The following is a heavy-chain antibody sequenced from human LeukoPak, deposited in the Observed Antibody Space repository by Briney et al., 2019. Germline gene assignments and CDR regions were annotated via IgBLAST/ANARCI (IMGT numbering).Heavy chain of an antibody. Sequence: GGSLRLSCAASGFTFSSYWMSWVRQAPGKGLEWVANIKQDGSEKYYVDSVKGRFTISRDNAKNSLYLQMNSLRAEDTAVYYCARDLGGLRYFDWLDAFDIWGQGTMVTVSS. CDR3: ARDLGGLRYFDWLDAFDI. CDR2: IKQDGSEK. CDR1: GFTFSSYW. D-gene: IGHD3-9*01. V-gene: IGHV3-7*01. J-gene: IGHJ3*02.